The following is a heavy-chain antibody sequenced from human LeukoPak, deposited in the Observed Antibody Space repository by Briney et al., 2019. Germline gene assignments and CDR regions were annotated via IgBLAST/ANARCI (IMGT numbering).Heavy chain of an antibody. CDR3: ARDILRLGELSFDY. V-gene: IGHV3-66*02. J-gene: IGHJ4*02. D-gene: IGHD3-16*02. CDR1: GFTVSSNY. CDR2: ISSGGST. Sequence: GGSLRLSCAASGFTVSSNYMSWVCQAPGKGLEWDSVISSGGSTYYADSVKGRFTISRDSSKNTLYLQMNSLRAEDTAVYYCARDILRLGELSFDYWGQGTLVTVSS.